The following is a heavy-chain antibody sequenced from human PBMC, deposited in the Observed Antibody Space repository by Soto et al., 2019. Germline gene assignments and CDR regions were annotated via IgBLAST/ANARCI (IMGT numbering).Heavy chain of an antibody. D-gene: IGHD2-21*02. V-gene: IGHV1-8*01. CDR3: ARASTVVTDY. CDR2: MNPNSGNT. Sequence: QVQLVQSGAEVKKPGASVKVSCKASGYTFTSYDINWVRQATGQGLEWMGWMNPNSGNTGYAQKFQXXVXMXXNHSRSTAYMELSSLRSEDTAVYYCARASTVVTDYWGQGTLVTVSS. CDR1: GYTFTSYD. J-gene: IGHJ4*02.